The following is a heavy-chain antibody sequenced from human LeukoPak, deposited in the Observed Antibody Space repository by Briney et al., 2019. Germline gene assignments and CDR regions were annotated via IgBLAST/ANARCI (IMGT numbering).Heavy chain of an antibody. D-gene: IGHD5-18*01. J-gene: IGHJ4*02. CDR2: ISDNEGRT. V-gene: IGHV3-23*01. CDR1: GFTFNYYA. Sequence: GGSLRLSCAASGFTFNYYAMSWVRQAPGKGLEWVSGISDNEGRTYYTDSVKGRFTISRDKTKHTVLLQMHNLRADNTAVYFCARQDSFIPYWGQGAMVTVSS. CDR3: ARQDSFIPY.